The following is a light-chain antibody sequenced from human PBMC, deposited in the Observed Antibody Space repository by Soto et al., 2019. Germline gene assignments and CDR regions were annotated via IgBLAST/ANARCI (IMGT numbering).Light chain of an antibody. CDR2: DVS. V-gene: IGLV2-14*01. CDR1: SSDVGGYNY. Sequence: QSVLTQPASVSGSPGQSITISCTGTSSDVGGYNYVSWYQQHPGKAPKLMIYDVSNRPSGVSNRFSGSKSGNTASLTISGLQAEDEADYYCSSYTSSTHYVFGIGTKLTVL. CDR3: SSYTSSTHYV. J-gene: IGLJ1*01.